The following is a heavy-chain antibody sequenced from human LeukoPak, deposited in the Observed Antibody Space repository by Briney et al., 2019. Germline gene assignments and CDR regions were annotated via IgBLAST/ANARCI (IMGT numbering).Heavy chain of an antibody. J-gene: IGHJ4*02. CDR1: GFTFSGSA. D-gene: IGHD3-16*01. CDR2: IRSKANSYAT. V-gene: IGHV3-73*01. Sequence: GGSLRLSCAASGFTFSGSAMHWVRQASGKGLEWVGRIRSKANSYATAYAASVKGRFTISRDDSKNTAYLQMNSLKTEDTTVYYCAKIPQVATYTVPNFDFWGQGTLVTVSS. CDR3: AKIPQVATYTVPNFDF.